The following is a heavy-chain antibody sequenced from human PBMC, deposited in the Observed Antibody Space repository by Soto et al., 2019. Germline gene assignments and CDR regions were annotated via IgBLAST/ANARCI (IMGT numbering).Heavy chain of an antibody. V-gene: IGHV4-34*01. D-gene: IGHD6-13*01. CDR3: ARAQIADPVFDD. Sequence: SETLSLTCAVYGGSFSGYYWDWIRQPPGKGLEWIGKINPDGATNYTPSLRVGVTISIDTSRNQFSPKPISVTDADTAVYYCARAQIADPVFDDWGQGALVTVSS. CDR2: INPDGAT. J-gene: IGHJ4*02. CDR1: GGSFSGYY.